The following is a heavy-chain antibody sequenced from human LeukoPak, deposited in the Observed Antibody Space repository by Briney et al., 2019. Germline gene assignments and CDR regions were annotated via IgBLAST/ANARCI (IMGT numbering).Heavy chain of an antibody. Sequence: GGSLRLSCEASGFTFSTYGMNWVRQAPGKGLEWVSSISSSSSYIYYADSVKGRFTISRDNAKNSLYLQMNSLRAEDTAVYYCARVTMIVDDAFDIWGQGTMVTVSS. V-gene: IGHV3-21*01. CDR3: ARVTMIVDDAFDI. J-gene: IGHJ3*02. D-gene: IGHD3-22*01. CDR2: ISSSSSYI. CDR1: GFTFSTYG.